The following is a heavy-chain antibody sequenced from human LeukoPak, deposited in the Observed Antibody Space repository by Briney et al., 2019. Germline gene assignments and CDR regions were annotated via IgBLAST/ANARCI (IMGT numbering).Heavy chain of an antibody. Sequence: SETLSLTCAVYGGSFSGYYWSWIRQPPGKGLEWIGEINHSGRTNYNPSLKSRVTISVDTSKNQFSLKLSSVTAADTAVYYCARGRCSTSCYFRYYYYYYGMDVWGQGTTVTVSS. J-gene: IGHJ6*02. D-gene: IGHD2-2*01. CDR1: GGSFSGYY. CDR3: ARGRCSTSCYFRYYYYYYGMDV. CDR2: INHSGRT. V-gene: IGHV4-34*01.